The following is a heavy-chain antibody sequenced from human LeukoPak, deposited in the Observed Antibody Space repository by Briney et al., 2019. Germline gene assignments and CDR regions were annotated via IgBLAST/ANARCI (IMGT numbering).Heavy chain of an antibody. D-gene: IGHD3-16*01. CDR3: ARTKGDPYYYYYYMDV. CDR1: GFTFSSYS. Sequence: GGSLRLSCAASGFTFSSYSMNWVRQAPGKGLEWVANIKQDGSEKYYVDSVKGRFTISRDNAKNSLYLQMNSLRAEDTAVYYCARTKGDPYYYYYYMDVWGKGTTVTVSS. J-gene: IGHJ6*03. CDR2: IKQDGSEK. V-gene: IGHV3-7*01.